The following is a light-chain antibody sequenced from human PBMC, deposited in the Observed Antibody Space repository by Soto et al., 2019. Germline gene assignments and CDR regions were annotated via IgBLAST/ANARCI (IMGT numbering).Light chain of an antibody. J-gene: IGKJ1*01. Sequence: DIQMTQSPPSVSASVGDRVTVTCRASQSVSGWLAWYQQKPGEAPKLLIYDASALPRGVPSRFSGSGSGTKFTLTIASLQPDDFATYYCQQYETFSGTFGPGTKVDIK. CDR1: QSVSGW. V-gene: IGKV1-5*01. CDR3: QQYETFSGT. CDR2: DAS.